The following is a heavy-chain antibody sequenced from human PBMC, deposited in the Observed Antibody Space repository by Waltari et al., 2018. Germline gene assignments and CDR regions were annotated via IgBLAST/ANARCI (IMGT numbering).Heavy chain of an antibody. J-gene: IGHJ5*02. V-gene: IGHV3-21*01. D-gene: IGHD1-26*01. CDR2: ISSSRSYI. Sequence: EVQLVESGGGLVKPGGSLRLSCAASGFTFSSYSMNWVRQAPGKGLEWVSSISSSRSYIYYADSVKGRFTIARDNAKNSLYLQMNSLRAEDTAVYYCARDSPGGWFDPWGQGTLVIVSS. CDR1: GFTFSSYS. CDR3: ARDSPGGWFDP.